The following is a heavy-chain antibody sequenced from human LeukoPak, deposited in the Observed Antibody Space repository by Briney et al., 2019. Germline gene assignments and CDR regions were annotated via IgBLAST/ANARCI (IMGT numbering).Heavy chain of an antibody. D-gene: IGHD2/OR15-2a*01. V-gene: IGHV3-30*18. CDR3: AKSNGLLYYYGMDV. Sequence: GGSLRLSCAASGFTFSSYGMHWVRQAPGKGLEWVAVISYDGSNKYYADSVKGRFTISRDNSKNTLYLQMNSLRAEDTAVYYCAKSNGLLYYYGMDVWGQGTTGTVS. CDR1: GFTFSSYG. CDR2: ISYDGSNK. J-gene: IGHJ6*02.